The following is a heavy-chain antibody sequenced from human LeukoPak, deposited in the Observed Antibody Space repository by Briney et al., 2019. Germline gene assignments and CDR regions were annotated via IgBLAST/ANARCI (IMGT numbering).Heavy chain of an antibody. D-gene: IGHD2-15*01. J-gene: IGHJ4*02. V-gene: IGHV4-34*01. Sequence: SETLSLTCAVYGGSFSGYYWSWIRQPPGKGLEWIGEINHSGSTNYNPSLKSRVTISVDTSKNQFSLKLSSVTAADTAVYYCATRSTGVAATFDSWGQGALVTVSS. CDR2: INHSGST. CDR1: GGSFSGYY. CDR3: ATRSTGVAATFDS.